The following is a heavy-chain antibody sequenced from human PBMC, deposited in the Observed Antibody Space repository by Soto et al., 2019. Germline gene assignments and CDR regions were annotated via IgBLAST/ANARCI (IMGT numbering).Heavy chain of an antibody. CDR2: IYATGTT. CDR1: GASISGFY. V-gene: IGHV4-4*07. CDR3: VRDGTKTLRDWFDP. D-gene: IGHD1-1*01. Sequence: SETLSLTCTVSGASISGFYWSWIRKSAGKGLEWIGRIYATGTTDYNPSLKSRVMMSVDTSKKQFSLKLRSVTAADTAVYYCVRDGTKTLRDWFDPWGQGISVTSPQ. J-gene: IGHJ5*02.